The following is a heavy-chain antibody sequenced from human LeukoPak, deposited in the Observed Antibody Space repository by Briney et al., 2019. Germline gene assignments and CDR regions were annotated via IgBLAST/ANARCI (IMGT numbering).Heavy chain of an antibody. CDR3: ARWLQLDDAFDI. V-gene: IGHV4-39*01. CDR2: IYYSGST. CDR1: GGSISSSSYY. J-gene: IGHJ3*02. D-gene: IGHD5-24*01. Sequence: SETLSLTCTVSGGSISSSSYYWGWIRQPPGKGLEWIGSIYYSGSTYYKPSLKSRVSISVETSKNQFSLKLSSVTAADTAIYYCARWLQLDDAFDIWGQGTMVIVSS.